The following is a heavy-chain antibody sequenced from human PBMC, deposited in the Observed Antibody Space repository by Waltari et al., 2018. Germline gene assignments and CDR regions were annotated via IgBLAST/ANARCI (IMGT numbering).Heavy chain of an antibody. CDR1: GGSFSGYY. J-gene: IGHJ4*02. V-gene: IGHV4-34*01. Sequence: QVQLQQWGAGLLKPSETLSLTCAVYGGSFSGYYWSWIRQPPGKGLEWIGEINHSGSTNYSPSLKSRVTISVDTSKNQFSLKLSSVTAADTAVYYCATDYYGSGRVDYWGQGTLVTVSS. CDR3: ATDYYGSGRVDY. CDR2: INHSGST. D-gene: IGHD3-10*01.